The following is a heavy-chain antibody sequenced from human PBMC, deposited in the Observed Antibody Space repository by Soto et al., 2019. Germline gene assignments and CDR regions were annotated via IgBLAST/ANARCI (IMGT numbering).Heavy chain of an antibody. CDR1: GFTFSSYW. V-gene: IGHV3-7*01. D-gene: IGHD5-12*01. Sequence: GGSLRLSCAASGFTFSSYWMSWVRQAPGKGLEWVANIKQDGSEKYYVDSVKGRFTISRGNAKNSLYLQMNSLRAEDTAVYYCARDPNIVATMGSIYYYYGMDVWGQGTTVTVSS. CDR2: IKQDGSEK. CDR3: ARDPNIVATMGSIYYYYGMDV. J-gene: IGHJ6*02.